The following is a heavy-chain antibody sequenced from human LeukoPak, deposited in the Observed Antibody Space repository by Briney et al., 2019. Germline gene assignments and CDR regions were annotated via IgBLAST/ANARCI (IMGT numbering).Heavy chain of an antibody. CDR1: GFTFSSYE. V-gene: IGHV3-48*03. D-gene: IGHD6-6*01. J-gene: IGHJ6*03. CDR3: ARYSSSGKCYYYYYYMGV. Sequence: PGGSLRLSCAASGFTFSSYEMNWVRQAPGKGLEWVSYIGSSGSTIYYADSVKGRFTISRDNAKNSLYLQMNSLRAEDTAVYYCARYSSSGKCYYYYYYMGVWGKGTTVTVSS. CDR2: IGSSGSTI.